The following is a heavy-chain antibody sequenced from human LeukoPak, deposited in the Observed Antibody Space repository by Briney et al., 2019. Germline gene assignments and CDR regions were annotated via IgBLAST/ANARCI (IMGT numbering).Heavy chain of an antibody. CDR1: GVSISSGGYY. V-gene: IGHV4-31*03. Sequence: SETLSLICTVSGVSISSGGYYWSWIRQHPGRGLVCIGYIYYSGSTYYNPSLKSRVTISVDTSKNQFSLKLSSVTAADTAVYYCARAFADYNWFDPWGQGTLVTVSS. D-gene: IGHD3/OR15-3a*01. CDR2: IYYSGST. J-gene: IGHJ5*02. CDR3: ARAFADYNWFDP.